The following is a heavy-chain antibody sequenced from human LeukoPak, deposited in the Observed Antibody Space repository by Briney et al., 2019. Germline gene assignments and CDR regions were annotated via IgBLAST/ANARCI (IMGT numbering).Heavy chain of an antibody. CDR3: ARGTVTSRYYYYYYMDV. Sequence: ASVKVSCKASGYTFTSYYMHWVRQAPGQGLEWVGIINPSGGSTSYAQKFQGRVTMTRDMSTSTVYMELSSLRSEDTAVYYCARGTVTSRYYYYYYMDVWGKGTTVTVSS. D-gene: IGHD4-11*01. CDR2: INPSGGST. V-gene: IGHV1-46*01. CDR1: GYTFTSYY. J-gene: IGHJ6*03.